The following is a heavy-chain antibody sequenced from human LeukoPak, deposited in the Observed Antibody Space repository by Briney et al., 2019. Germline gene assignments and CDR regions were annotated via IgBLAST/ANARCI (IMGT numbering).Heavy chain of an antibody. CDR2: IFLGDSDT. D-gene: IGHD5-18*01. CDR3: ARGFGYAGNYFDS. J-gene: IGHJ4*02. CDR1: GYSFSSYW. V-gene: IGHV5-51*01. Sequence: GESLKISCKASGYSFSSYWIGWVRQMPGKGLEWMGIIFLGDSDTRYSPSFQGQVTISDDKSISTAYLQWSSLEASDTAIYYCARGFGYAGNYFDSWGQGTLVTVSS.